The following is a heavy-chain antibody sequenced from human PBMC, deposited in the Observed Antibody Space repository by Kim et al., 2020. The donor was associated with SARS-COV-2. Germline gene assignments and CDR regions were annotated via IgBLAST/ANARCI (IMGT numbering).Heavy chain of an antibody. V-gene: IGHV3-23*01. CDR3: AKGYYDTSGQRWFDP. D-gene: IGHD3-22*01. Sequence: DSVRGRFTISRDNSKNILYLEMNSLRAEDTAEYYCAKGYYDTSGQRWFDPWGQGTLVTVSS. J-gene: IGHJ5*02.